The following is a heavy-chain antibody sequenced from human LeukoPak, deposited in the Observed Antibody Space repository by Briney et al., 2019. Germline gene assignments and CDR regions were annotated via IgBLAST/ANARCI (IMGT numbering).Heavy chain of an antibody. CDR1: GGSFSGYY. J-gene: IGHJ4*02. D-gene: IGHD3-10*01. V-gene: IGHV4-34*01. CDR2: INSSGSV. Sequence: SETLSLTCAVYGGSFSGYYWSWIRQPPGKGPEWIGEINSSGSVNYNPSLKSRVTISVDMSKNQFSLKLTSVTAADTAMYYCARDARFGELVDYWGRGTLVTVSS. CDR3: ARDARFGELVDY.